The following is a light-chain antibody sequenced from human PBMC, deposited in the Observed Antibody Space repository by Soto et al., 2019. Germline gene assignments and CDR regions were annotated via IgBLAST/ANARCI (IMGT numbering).Light chain of an antibody. V-gene: IGKV1-9*01. Sequence: TQSPATLSVSPGERATLSCRASQDISDYLAWYQQRPGKAPKLLIYAASTLQSGVPSRFSGSGSGTEFTLTISSLQPEDFATYSCQQLNSYPLTFGGGTKVDI. CDR1: QDISDY. CDR2: AAS. J-gene: IGKJ4*01. CDR3: QQLNSYPLT.